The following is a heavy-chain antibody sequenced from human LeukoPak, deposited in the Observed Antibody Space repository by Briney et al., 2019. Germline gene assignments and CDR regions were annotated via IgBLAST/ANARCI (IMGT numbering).Heavy chain of an antibody. D-gene: IGHD3-22*01. Sequence: PGGSLRLSCVTSGFTFSAYNMIWVRQAPGKGLEWVSSISTSSSYIYYADSVKGRFTISRDNAKKSLYLQMNSLRAGDTAVYYCARDGGDYYDSSGYPFHHWGQGTLVTVSS. CDR1: GFTFSAYN. CDR2: ISTSSSYI. V-gene: IGHV3-21*01. CDR3: ARDGGDYYDSSGYPFHH. J-gene: IGHJ1*01.